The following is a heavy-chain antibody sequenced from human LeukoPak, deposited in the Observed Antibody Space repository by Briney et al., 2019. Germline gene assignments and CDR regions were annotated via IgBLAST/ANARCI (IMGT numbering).Heavy chain of an antibody. CDR3: ARGRTVTTPGAVFDY. CDR2: ISTRSGTI. CDR1: TFTFSSYS. V-gene: IGHV3-48*01. D-gene: IGHD4-17*01. J-gene: IGHJ4*02. Sequence: GGSLRLSCAASTFTFSSYSMNWVRQAPGKGLEWVSFISTRSGTIYYADSVKGRFTISRDNAKNSLYLQMNSLRAEDTAVYYCARGRTVTTPGAVFDYWGQGTLVTVSS.